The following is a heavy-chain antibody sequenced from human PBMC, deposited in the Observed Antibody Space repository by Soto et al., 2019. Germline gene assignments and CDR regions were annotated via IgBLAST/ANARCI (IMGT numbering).Heavy chain of an antibody. CDR1: GFTFSDYY. CDR2: ISSSGSTI. CDR3: ARWGVDYFWSGFYSDY. D-gene: IGHD3-3*01. V-gene: IGHV3-11*01. J-gene: IGHJ4*02. Sequence: QVQLVESGGGLVKPGGSLRLSCAASGFTFSDYYMSWIRQAPGKGLEWVSYISSSGSTIYYADAMQGRFTISRDNAKNSLYLQMNSLRAEDTAVYYCARWGVDYFWSGFYSDYWGQGTLVTVSS.